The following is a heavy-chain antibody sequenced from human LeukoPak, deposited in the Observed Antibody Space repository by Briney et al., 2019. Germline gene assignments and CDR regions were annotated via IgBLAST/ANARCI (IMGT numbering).Heavy chain of an antibody. CDR2: IIPTSGAT. Sequence: ASVKVSCKASGYTFTDYYMHWLRQAPGQGLEWMAWIIPTSGATNCAQKFQGRVTLTRDTSISTAYMELNRLTSDDTAVYYCAVLLGVGDFDHWGQGTLVTVSS. D-gene: IGHD3-16*01. V-gene: IGHV1-2*02. J-gene: IGHJ4*02. CDR3: AVLLGVGDFDH. CDR1: GYTFTDYY.